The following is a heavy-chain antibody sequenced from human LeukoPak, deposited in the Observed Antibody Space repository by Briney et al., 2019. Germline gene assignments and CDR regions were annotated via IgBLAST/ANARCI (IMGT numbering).Heavy chain of an antibody. CDR2: IAFDDGTTK. J-gene: IGHJ4*02. CDR1: GFTFTTYA. D-gene: IGHD1-26*01. Sequence: GRSLRLSPAASGFTFTTYAMHWVRRAPGQGLKGGAFIAFDDGTTKYYADSVKGRFSISRDNSKNTLYLQMNSLRAEDTAVYYCAKASKREVLYIRSKYYFDYWGQGTLVTVSS. CDR3: AKASKREVLYIRSKYYFDY. V-gene: IGHV3-30*04.